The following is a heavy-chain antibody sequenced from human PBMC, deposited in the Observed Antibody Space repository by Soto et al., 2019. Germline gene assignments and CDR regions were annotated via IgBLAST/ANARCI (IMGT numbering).Heavy chain of an antibody. CDR1: GFTFTSYA. D-gene: IGHD1-7*01. J-gene: IGHJ6*02. CDR2: ISSSSSPI. Sequence: PGGSLRLSCAASGFTFTSYAMNWIRQAPGKGLEWVSYISSSSSPIYYADSVKGRFTISRDNAKNSLYLQMNSLRDEDTAVYYCARDVATTHYGMDVWGQGXTVTVYS. CDR3: ARDVATTHYGMDV. V-gene: IGHV3-48*02.